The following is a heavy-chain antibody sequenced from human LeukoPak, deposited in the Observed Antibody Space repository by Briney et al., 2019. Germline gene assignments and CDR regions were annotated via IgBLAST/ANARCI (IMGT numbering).Heavy chain of an antibody. CDR3: AKPARTDYVDY. J-gene: IGHJ4*02. CDR2: ISSSSSYI. V-gene: IGHV3-21*04. CDR1: GFTFSSYA. Sequence: GGSLRLSCAASGFTFSSYAMSWVRQAPGKGLEWVSSISSSSSYIYYADSVKGRFTISRDNAKNSLYLQMNSLRAEDTAVYYCAKPARTDYVDYWGQGTLVTVSS.